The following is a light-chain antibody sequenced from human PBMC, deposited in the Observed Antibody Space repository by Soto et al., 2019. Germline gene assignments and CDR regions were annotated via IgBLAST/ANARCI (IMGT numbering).Light chain of an antibody. CDR2: DVN. Sequence: QSALTQPASVSGSPGQSITFSCTGTSSEVGSYDYVSWHQQHPGKAPKLIIYDVNNRPSGVPSRFSGSKSGNTASLIISGLQTEGEADYYCCAYSTSGTHVFGTG. CDR1: SSEVGSYDY. CDR3: CAYSTSGTHV. V-gene: IGLV2-14*03. J-gene: IGLJ1*01.